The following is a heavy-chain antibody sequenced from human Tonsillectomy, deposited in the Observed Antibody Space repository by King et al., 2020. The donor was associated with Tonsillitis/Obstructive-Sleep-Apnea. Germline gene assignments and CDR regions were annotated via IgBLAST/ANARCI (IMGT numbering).Heavy chain of an antibody. V-gene: IGHV3-73*02. Sequence: VQLVESGGGLVQPGGSLTLSCAASGFTFSGSAMHWVRQASGKGLEWVGRIRSKANSYATAYAASVKGRFTISRDDSKNTAYLQMNSLKTEDTAVYYCTRRSSSSISNWFDPWGQGTLVTVSS. CDR1: GFTFSGSA. CDR3: TRRSSSSISNWFDP. J-gene: IGHJ5*02. CDR2: IRSKANSYAT. D-gene: IGHD6-6*01.